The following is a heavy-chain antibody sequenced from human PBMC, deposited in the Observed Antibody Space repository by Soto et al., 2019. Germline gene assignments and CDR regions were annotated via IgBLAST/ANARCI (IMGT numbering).Heavy chain of an antibody. CDR1: GGTFGSYG. J-gene: IGHJ5*01. CDR3: ARDKHYFDSSAYYHPYNLVDP. D-gene: IGHD3-22*01. CDR2: IIPIFHTA. V-gene: IGHV1-69*06. Sequence: QVQLVQSGAEVKKPGSSVKVSCKASGGTFGSYGISWLRQAPGQGLEWMGGIIPIFHTANYAQNFQGRVTITADKSTSTAYLELSSLRSEDTAGYYCARDKHYFDSSAYYHPYNLVDPWGQGTLVTVSS.